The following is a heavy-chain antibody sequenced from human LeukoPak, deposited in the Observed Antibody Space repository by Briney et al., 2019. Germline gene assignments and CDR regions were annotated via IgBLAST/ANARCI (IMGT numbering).Heavy chain of an antibody. Sequence: SETLSLTCTVSGYSISTGYYWDWIRQPPGKGLEWIGTFYHSGSTNHNPSLKSRVTISGDTSKNQFSLKLSSVTAADTAVYYCARASYSYDINGWVPFDYWGQGTLVTVS. CDR2: FYHSGST. V-gene: IGHV4-38-2*02. J-gene: IGHJ4*02. D-gene: IGHD3-22*01. CDR3: ARASYSYDINGWVPFDY. CDR1: GYSISTGYY.